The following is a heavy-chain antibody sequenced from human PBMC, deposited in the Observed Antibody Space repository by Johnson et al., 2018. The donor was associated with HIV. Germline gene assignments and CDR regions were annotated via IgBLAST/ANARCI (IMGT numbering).Heavy chain of an antibody. CDR2: IKQDESEK. D-gene: IGHD1-26*01. V-gene: IGHV3-7*01. J-gene: IGHJ3*01. CDR1: GFTFSDYY. Sequence: VQLVESGGGLVKPGGSLRLSCAASGFTFSDYYMSWIRQAPGKGLEWVANIKQDESEKYHVDSVKGRLIISRDNSKNKLYLQMNSLRAEDTALYYCARDGAIAGAATEALDLWGQGTMVIVSS. CDR3: ARDGAIAGAATEALDL.